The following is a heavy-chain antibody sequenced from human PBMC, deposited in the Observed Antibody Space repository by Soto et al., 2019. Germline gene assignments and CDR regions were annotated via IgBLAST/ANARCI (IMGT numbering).Heavy chain of an antibody. J-gene: IGHJ4*02. CDR3: ASERGYSGYDIDY. Sequence: PSETLSLTCAVYGGSFSGYYWSWIRQPPGKGLEWIGEINHSGSTNYNPSLKSRVTISVDTSKNQFSLKLSSVTAADTAVYYCASERGYSGYDIDYWGQGTLVTVSS. CDR1: GGSFSGYY. V-gene: IGHV4-34*01. D-gene: IGHD5-12*01. CDR2: INHSGST.